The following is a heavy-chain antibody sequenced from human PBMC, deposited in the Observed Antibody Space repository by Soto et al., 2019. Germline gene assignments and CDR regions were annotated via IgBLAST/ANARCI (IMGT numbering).Heavy chain of an antibody. D-gene: IGHD3-22*01. CDR3: AKDAPGSGWLSDY. CDR2: IGTGGGGT. J-gene: IGHJ4*02. V-gene: IGHV3-23*01. CDR1: GFTFSIYA. Sequence: PGGSLRLSCAASGFTFSIYAISWVRQAPGKGLEWVSTIGTGGGGTSYADFVRGRFTISRDNSKSTLYLQMNSLRAEDTAVYYCAKDAPGSGWLSDYWGQGTLVTVSS.